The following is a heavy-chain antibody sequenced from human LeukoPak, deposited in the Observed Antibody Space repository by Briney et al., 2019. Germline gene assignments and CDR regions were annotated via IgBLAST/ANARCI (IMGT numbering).Heavy chain of an antibody. CDR1: GFSFSGYA. Sequence: GGSLRLSCAASGFSFSGYAMSWVRQAPGKGLERVSSISGSGATTYYADSVTGRFTISRDNSKNTVYLQLNTPRAEDTGVYYCAKGHRGYSSSWYDYWGQGTLVTVSS. J-gene: IGHJ4*02. D-gene: IGHD6-13*01. CDR2: ISGSGATT. CDR3: AKGHRGYSSSWYDY. V-gene: IGHV3-23*01.